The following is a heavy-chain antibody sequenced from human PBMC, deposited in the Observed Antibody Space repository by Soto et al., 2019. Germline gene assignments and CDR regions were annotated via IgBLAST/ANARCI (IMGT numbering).Heavy chain of an antibody. D-gene: IGHD6-19*01. V-gene: IGHV4-59*01. CDR1: GGSISSYY. CDR3: ARASRGWYGDAFDI. CDR2: IYYSGST. J-gene: IGHJ3*02. Sequence: QVQLQESGPGLVKPSETLSLTCTVSGGSISSYYWSWIRQPPGKGLEWIGYIYYSGSTNYNPSLKSRVTISVDTSKNQFSLKLSSVTAADTAVYYCARASRGWYGDAFDIWGQGTMVTVSS.